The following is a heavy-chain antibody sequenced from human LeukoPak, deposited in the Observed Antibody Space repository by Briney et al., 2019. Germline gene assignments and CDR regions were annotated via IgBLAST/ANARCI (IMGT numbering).Heavy chain of an antibody. CDR3: ARDQHGLVSYDYYRGV. V-gene: IGHV1-46*03. D-gene: IGHD6-19*01. J-gene: IGHJ6*03. Sequence: ASVKVSCKASGYTFTSYYMHWVRQAPGQGLEWMGIINPSGGSTSYAQKFQGRVTMTRDTSTSTVYMELSSLRSEDTAVYFCARDQHGLVSYDYYRGVWPEGPAVTVPS. CDR2: INPSGGST. CDR1: GYTFTSYY.